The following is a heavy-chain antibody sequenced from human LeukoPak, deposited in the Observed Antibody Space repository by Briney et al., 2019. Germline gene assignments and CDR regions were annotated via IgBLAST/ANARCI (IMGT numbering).Heavy chain of an antibody. CDR1: GGSISSGNY. CDR2: IYYSGST. J-gene: IGHJ3*02. D-gene: IGHD3-10*01. Sequence: SETLSLTCTVSGGSISSGNYWGWIRQPPGKGLEWIGSIYYSGSTYYNPSLKSRVTISVDTSKNQFSLKLSSVTAADTAVYYCANGVAFDIWGQGTMVTVSS. CDR3: ANGVAFDI. V-gene: IGHV4-39*01.